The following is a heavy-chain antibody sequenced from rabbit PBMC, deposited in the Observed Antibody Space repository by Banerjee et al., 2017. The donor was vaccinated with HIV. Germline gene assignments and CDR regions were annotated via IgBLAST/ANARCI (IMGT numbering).Heavy chain of an antibody. CDR2: IYAGSSGST. Sequence: QEQLEESGGDLVKPGASLTLTRTASGFSFSDNYFMCWVRQAPGKGLEWIACIYAGSSGSTYYASWVNGRFTISRSTSLNTVDLQMTSLTAADTATYFCARESTYGGNDYYVLWGPGTLVTVS. V-gene: IGHV1S45*01. CDR3: ARESTYGGNDYYVL. J-gene: IGHJ4*01. CDR1: GFSFSDNYF. D-gene: IGHD8-1*01.